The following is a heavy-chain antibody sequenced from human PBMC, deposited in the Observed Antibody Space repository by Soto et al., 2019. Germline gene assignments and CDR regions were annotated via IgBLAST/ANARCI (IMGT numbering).Heavy chain of an antibody. CDR1: GGSFTTYA. CDR2: IMPLLGTT. V-gene: IGHV1-69*01. Sequence: QVQLVQSGAEVKQPGSSVKVSCKASGGSFTTYAINWVRQAPGQGLEWMGGIMPLLGTTNYAQKFQGRVSITADESTSTTYMELGSLTSVDTAVYYCATSAFCSSSGCYFCYCDPWGQGTHVTVSS. J-gene: IGHJ5*02. D-gene: IGHD2-2*01. CDR3: ATSAFCSSSGCYFCYCDP.